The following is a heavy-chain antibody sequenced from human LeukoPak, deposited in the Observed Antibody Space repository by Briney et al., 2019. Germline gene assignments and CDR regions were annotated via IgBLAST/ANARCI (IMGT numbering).Heavy chain of an antibody. CDR1: GFTFSSYA. D-gene: IGHD2-2*01. Sequence: AGGSLRLSCAASGFTFSSYAMSWVRQAPGKGLEWVSAISGSGGSTYYADSVKGRFTISRDNSKNTLYLQMNSLRAEDTAVYYCAKQPQFCSSTSCRLYPLYCYYYMDVWGKGTTVTVSS. V-gene: IGHV3-23*01. J-gene: IGHJ6*03. CDR2: ISGSGGST. CDR3: AKQPQFCSSTSCRLYPLYCYYYMDV.